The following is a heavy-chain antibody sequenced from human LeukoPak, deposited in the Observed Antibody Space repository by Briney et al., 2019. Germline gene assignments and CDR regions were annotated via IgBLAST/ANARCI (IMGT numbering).Heavy chain of an antibody. CDR1: GFTFRSYA. Sequence: GGSLRLSCAASGFTFRSYAMTWVRQAPGKGLEWVSGISGSGGSTYYADSVKGRFTIPRDNSKNTLYLQMNSLRAEDTAVYYCARDRGFDISYNWFEPWGQGTLVTVSS. D-gene: IGHD3-10*01. CDR3: ARDRGFDISYNWFEP. CDR2: ISGSGGST. V-gene: IGHV3-23*01. J-gene: IGHJ5*02.